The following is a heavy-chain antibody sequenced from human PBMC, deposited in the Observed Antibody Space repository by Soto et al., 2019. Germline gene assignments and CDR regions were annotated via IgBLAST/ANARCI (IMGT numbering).Heavy chain of an antibody. CDR3: ARDRKTDYDFWSGSVSQYYYMDV. Sequence: ASVKVSCKASGYTFTGYYMHWVRQAPGQGLEWMGWINPNSGGTNYAQEFQGWVTMTRDASISTAYMELSRLRSDDTAVYYCARDRKTDYDFWSGSVSQYYYMDVWGKGTTVTVSS. CDR2: INPNSGGT. D-gene: IGHD3-3*01. V-gene: IGHV1-2*04. CDR1: GYTFTGYY. J-gene: IGHJ6*03.